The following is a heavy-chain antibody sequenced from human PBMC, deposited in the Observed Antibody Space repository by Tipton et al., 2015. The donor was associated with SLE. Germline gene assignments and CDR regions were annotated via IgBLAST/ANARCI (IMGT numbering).Heavy chain of an antibody. Sequence: SLRLSCVASGFTFSNYDMHWVRQATGKGLEWVAASGPAGDTHYSGSVKGRFTISREDAKNSLSLQMNSLGAGDTAVYYCARGDPYSGWYGPANVYYYGMDVWGPGTTVTVSS. J-gene: IGHJ6*02. CDR2: SGPAGDT. D-gene: IGHD6-13*01. CDR1: GFTFSNYD. V-gene: IGHV3-13*01. CDR3: ARGDPYSGWYGPANVYYYGMDV.